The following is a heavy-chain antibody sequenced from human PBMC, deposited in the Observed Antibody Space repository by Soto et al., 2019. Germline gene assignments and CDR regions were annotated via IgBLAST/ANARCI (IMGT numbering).Heavy chain of an antibody. CDR2: ISYDGSNK. Sequence: GGSLRLSCAASGFTFSSYAMHWVRQAPGKGLEWVAVISYDGSNKYYADSVKGRFTISRDNSKNTLYLQMNSLRAEETAVYYCARDKQWLLAAAGNYYFDYWGQGTLVTVSS. V-gene: IGHV3-30-3*01. D-gene: IGHD6-13*01. CDR3: ARDKQWLLAAAGNYYFDY. J-gene: IGHJ4*02. CDR1: GFTFSSYA.